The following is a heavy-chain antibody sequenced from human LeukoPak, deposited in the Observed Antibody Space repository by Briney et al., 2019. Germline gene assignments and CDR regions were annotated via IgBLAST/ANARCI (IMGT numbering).Heavy chain of an antibody. Sequence: GGSLRISCAASGFTFSSHGMHWVRQAPGKGLEWVSAISGSGGSTYYADSVKGRFTISRDNSKNTLYLQMNSLRAEDTAVYYCAKDPMGGSPYCYYYGMDVWGQGTTVTVSS. CDR1: GFTFSSHG. CDR2: ISGSGGST. CDR3: AKDPMGGSPYCYYYGMDV. D-gene: IGHD1-26*01. V-gene: IGHV3-23*01. J-gene: IGHJ6*02.